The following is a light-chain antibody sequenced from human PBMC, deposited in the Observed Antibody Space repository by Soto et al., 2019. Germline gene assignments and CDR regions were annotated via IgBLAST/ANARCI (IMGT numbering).Light chain of an antibody. V-gene: IGKV1-5*01. CDR2: DAS. J-gene: IGKJ1*01. Sequence: DIQMTQSPSTLSASVGDRVTITCRASQSIGSWLAWYQQKPGKAPKVLIYDASSLESGVPSRFSGSGSGTDFTLTISSLQPDDFAMYYCQQYNPYSRTFGQGTKVDI. CDR3: QQYNPYSRT. CDR1: QSIGSW.